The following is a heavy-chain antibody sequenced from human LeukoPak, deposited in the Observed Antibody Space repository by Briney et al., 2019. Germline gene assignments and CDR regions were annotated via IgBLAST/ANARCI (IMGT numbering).Heavy chain of an antibody. CDR2: IYYSGST. D-gene: IGHD4-23*01. J-gene: IGHJ4*02. CDR1: GGSISSSSYY. Sequence: PSETLSLTCTVSGGSISSSSYYWGWIRQPPGKGLEWIGSIYYSGSTYYNPSLKSRVTISVDTSKNQFSLKLSSVTAADTAVYYCARTLGNPGFYFDYWGQGTLVTVYS. CDR3: ARTLGNPGFYFDY. V-gene: IGHV4-39*07.